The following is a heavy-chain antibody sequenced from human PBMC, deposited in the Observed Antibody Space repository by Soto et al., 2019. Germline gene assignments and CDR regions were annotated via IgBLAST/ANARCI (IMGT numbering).Heavy chain of an antibody. J-gene: IGHJ4*02. CDR1: GFTFSSYE. CDR2: ISSSGSTI. Sequence: PGGSLRLSCAASGFTFSSYEMNWVRQAPGKGLEWISYISSSGSTIYYADSVKGRFTISRDNAKNSLYLQMNSLRAEDTAVYYSARRYCSSTSCLIDYWGQGTLVTVSS. V-gene: IGHV3-48*03. D-gene: IGHD2-2*01. CDR3: ARRYCSSTSCLIDY.